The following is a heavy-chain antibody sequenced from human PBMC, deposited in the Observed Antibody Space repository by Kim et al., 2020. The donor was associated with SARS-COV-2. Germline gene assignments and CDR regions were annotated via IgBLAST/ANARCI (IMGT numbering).Heavy chain of an antibody. J-gene: IGHJ4*02. CDR3: ARESEGYYDILTGYFNGVGFSFDY. D-gene: IGHD3-9*01. Sequence: ASVKVSCKASGYTFTSYGISWVRQAPGQGLEWMGWISAYNGNTNYAQKLQGRVTMTTDTSTSTAYMELRSLRSDDTAVYYCARESEGYYDILTGYFNGVGFSFDYWGQGTLVTVSS. CDR2: ISAYNGNT. CDR1: GYTFTSYG. V-gene: IGHV1-18*01.